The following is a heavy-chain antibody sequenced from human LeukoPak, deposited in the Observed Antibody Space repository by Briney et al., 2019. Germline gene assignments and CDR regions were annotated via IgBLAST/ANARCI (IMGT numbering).Heavy chain of an antibody. J-gene: IGHJ4*02. CDR1: RFAFSSYV. D-gene: IGHD7-27*01. V-gene: IGHV3-23*01. Sequence: PGGSLRLSCAASRFAFSSYVMSWVRQAPGKGLEWVSTITTGGTDTYYADSVKGRFTISRDNSKNTLFLQMNSLSAEDTAVYYCAKDGDGIQYFDYWGQGTLVTVSS. CDR3: AKDGDGIQYFDY. CDR2: ITTGGTDT.